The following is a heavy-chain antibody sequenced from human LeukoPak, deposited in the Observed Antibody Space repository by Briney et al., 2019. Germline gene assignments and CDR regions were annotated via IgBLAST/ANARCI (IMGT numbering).Heavy chain of an antibody. D-gene: IGHD6-13*01. CDR2: INPNSGGT. V-gene: IGHV1-2*02. CDR3: ARDWYGRNGNWFDP. CDR1: GYTFTGNY. Sequence: ASVKVSCKASGYTFTGNYMHWLRQAPGQGLQWMGWINPNSGGTNYAQKLQGRVTMTTDTSTSTAYMELSSLRSEDTAVYYCARDWYGRNGNWFDPWGQGTLVTVSS. J-gene: IGHJ5*02.